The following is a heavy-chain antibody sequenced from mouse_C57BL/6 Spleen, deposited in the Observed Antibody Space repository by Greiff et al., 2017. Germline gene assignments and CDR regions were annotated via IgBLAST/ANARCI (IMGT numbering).Heavy chain of an antibody. Sequence: VQLQQSGAELVRPGASVKLSCTASGFNIKDDWMHWVKQRPEQGLEWIGWIDPVNGYTEYTSKFQDKATITADTSSSTAYLQLSSLTSEYAAVYYCPNSCNTAYWGQGTPVTVSA. CDR1: GFNIKDDW. D-gene: IGHD2-1*01. J-gene: IGHJ3*01. CDR3: PNSCNTAY. CDR2: IDPVNGYT. V-gene: IGHV14-4*01.